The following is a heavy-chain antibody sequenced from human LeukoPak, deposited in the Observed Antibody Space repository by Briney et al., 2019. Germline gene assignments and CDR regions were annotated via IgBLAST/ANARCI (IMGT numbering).Heavy chain of an antibody. Sequence: SETLSLTCTVSDDSIRSYYWNWIRQAPGKALEWIGHIHNNGDTAYNFSLKSRVTISMDTSKNQFSLKLSSVTAADTAVYYRGRWGYFDSGNYFVVDYWGQGTVVTVSS. J-gene: IGHJ4*02. D-gene: IGHD3-22*01. CDR1: DDSIRSYY. V-gene: IGHV4-59*01. CDR2: IHNNGDT. CDR3: GRWGYFDSGNYFVVDY.